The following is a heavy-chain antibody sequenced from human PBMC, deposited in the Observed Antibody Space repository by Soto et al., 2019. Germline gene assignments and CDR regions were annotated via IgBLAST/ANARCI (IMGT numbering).Heavy chain of an antibody. Sequence: QVQLVQSGAEVKKPGASVKVSCKASGYTFTSYDINWVRQATGQGPEWMGWMNPNSGNTGYSQKCQGRVTMTRSTSTSTAYMELSRLSPEDTAVYYCARGTGISYGWERNEYWGRGTLVTVSS. V-gene: IGHV1-8*01. J-gene: IGHJ4*02. CDR3: ARGTGISYGWERNEY. CDR2: MNPNSGNT. D-gene: IGHD5-18*01. CDR1: GYTFTSYD.